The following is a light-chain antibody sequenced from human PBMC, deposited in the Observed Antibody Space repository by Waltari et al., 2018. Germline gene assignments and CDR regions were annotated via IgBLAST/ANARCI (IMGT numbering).Light chain of an antibody. J-gene: IGLJ1*01. CDR2: DVT. Sequence: QSALTQPRSVSGSPGQSVTIPCTGTSSDVGGYNYVSWYQQHPGKAPKVMIYDVTKRPSGVPVRFSGSQSGNTASLTISGLQAEDEADYYCCSYAGSYNFVFGSGTTVTVL. V-gene: IGLV2-11*01. CDR1: SSDVGGYNY. CDR3: CSYAGSYNFV.